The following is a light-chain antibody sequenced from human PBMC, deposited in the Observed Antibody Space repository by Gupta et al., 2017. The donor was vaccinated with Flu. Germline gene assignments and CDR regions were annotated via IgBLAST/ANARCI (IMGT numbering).Light chain of an antibody. CDR2: DNN. J-gene: IGLJ1*01. CDR3: GTWDSSLSAGI. V-gene: IGLV1-51*01. CDR1: SSNIGNNY. Sequence: SSSNIGNNYVSWYQQLPGTAPKLLIYDNNKRPSGIPDRFSGSKSGTSATLGITGLQTGDEADYYCGTWDSSLSAGIFGTGTKVTVL.